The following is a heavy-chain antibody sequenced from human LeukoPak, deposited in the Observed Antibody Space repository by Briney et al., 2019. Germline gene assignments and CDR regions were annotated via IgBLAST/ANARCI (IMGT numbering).Heavy chain of an antibody. J-gene: IGHJ4*02. CDR2: IYFTGST. CDR1: DDSITSGYYY. Sequence: SQTLSLTCTVSDDSITSGYYYWSWFRQPAGTGLESIGRIYFTGSTSYNPSLKSRVTISMDTSKNQFSLKLSSVTAADTAVYYCARELRSKSYFDYWGQGTVVTVSS. CDR3: ARELRSKSYFDY. D-gene: IGHD2-21*02. V-gene: IGHV4-61*02.